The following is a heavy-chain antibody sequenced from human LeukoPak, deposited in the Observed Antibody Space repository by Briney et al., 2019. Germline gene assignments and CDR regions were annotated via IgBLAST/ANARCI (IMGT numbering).Heavy chain of an antibody. V-gene: IGHV1-69*13. Sequence: SVKVSCKASGGTFSSYAISWVRQAPGQGLEWMGGIIPIFGTANCAQKFQGRVTITADESTSTAYMELSSLRSEDTAVYYCARGVTTGGKYYYYYYMDVWGKGTTVTVSS. CDR2: IIPIFGTA. CDR3: ARGVTTGGKYYYYYYMDV. D-gene: IGHD4-11*01. CDR1: GGTFSSYA. J-gene: IGHJ6*03.